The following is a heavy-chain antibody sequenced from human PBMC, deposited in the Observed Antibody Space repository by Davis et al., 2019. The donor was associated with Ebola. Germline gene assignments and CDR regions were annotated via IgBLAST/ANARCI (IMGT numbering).Heavy chain of an antibody. J-gene: IGHJ4*02. V-gene: IGHV1-69*13. Sequence: SVKVSCKASGYTFTSYGISWVRQAPGQGLEWMGGIIPIFGTANYAQKFQGRVTITADESTSTAYMELNSLRAEDTAVYYCAKGITLYYFDYWGQGTLVTVSS. CDR2: IIPIFGTA. CDR3: AKGITLYYFDY. D-gene: IGHD3-16*01. CDR1: GYTFTSYG.